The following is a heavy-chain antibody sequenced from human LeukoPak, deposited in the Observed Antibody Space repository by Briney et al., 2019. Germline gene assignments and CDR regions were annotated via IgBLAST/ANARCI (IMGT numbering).Heavy chain of an antibody. CDR2: IYYSGST. J-gene: IGHJ5*02. V-gene: IGHV4-59*01. CDR1: GGSISSYY. D-gene: IGHD3-10*01. Sequence: SETLSLTCTVSGGSISSYYLSWIRQPPGKGLEWIGYIYYSGSTNYNPSLKSRVTISVDTSKNQFSLKLSSVTAADTAVYYCASNVRGVDRSNWSDPWGQGTLVTVSS. CDR3: ASNVRGVDRSNWSDP.